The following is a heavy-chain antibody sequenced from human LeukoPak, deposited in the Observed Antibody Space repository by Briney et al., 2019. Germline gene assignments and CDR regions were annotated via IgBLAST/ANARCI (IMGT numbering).Heavy chain of an antibody. CDR2: ISNSGST. Sequence: PSETLSLTCTVSGGSISGYYWSWIRQPPGKGLEWIGYISNSGSTNYNPSLQSRVTISVDRSKNQLSMELNSVTAADTAVYYCVRLQPNTGEWAFDIWGQGTTVSVS. CDR1: GGSISGYY. CDR3: VRLQPNTGEWAFDI. J-gene: IGHJ3*02. D-gene: IGHD1-1*01. V-gene: IGHV4-59*01.